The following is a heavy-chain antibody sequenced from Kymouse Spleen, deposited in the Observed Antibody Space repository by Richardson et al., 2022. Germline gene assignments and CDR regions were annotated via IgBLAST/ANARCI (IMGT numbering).Heavy chain of an antibody. CDR3: ASRIAAAEGGMDV. CDR1: GGSFSGYY. Sequence: QVQLQQWGAGLLKPSETLSLTCAVYGGSFSGYYWSWIRQPPGKGLEWIGEINHSGSTNYNPSLKSRVTISVDTSKNQFSLKLSSVTAADTAVYYCASRIAAAEGGMDVWGQGTTVTVSS. D-gene: IGHD6-13*01. J-gene: IGHJ6*02. CDR2: INHSGST. V-gene: IGHV4-34*01.